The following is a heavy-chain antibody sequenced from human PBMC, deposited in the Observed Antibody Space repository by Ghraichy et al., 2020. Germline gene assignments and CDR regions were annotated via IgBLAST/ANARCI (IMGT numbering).Heavy chain of an antibody. J-gene: IGHJ6*02. V-gene: IGHV3-48*02. CDR3: ARGSKVVGFYYYDGMDV. D-gene: IGHD4-23*01. CDR2: ITSSSRSK. Sequence: GESLNISCVGSGFTFSSYSMNWVRQSPGKGLEWVSYITSSSRSKFYADSVKGRFTISRDNAQNSLSLQMNSLRDEDTAVYYCARGSKVVGFYYYDGMDVWGQGTTVTVSS. CDR1: GFTFSSYS.